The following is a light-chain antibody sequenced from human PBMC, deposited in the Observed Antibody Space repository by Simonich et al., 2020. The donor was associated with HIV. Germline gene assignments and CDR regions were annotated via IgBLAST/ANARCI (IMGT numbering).Light chain of an antibody. Sequence: EIVMTQSPATLSVSPGERATPSCRASQSVSSNLAWYQQKPGQAPRLLIYGASTRATGIPARFSGSGSGTEFTLTISSLQSEDFAVYYCQQYNKWPPWTFGQGTKVEIK. CDR3: QQYNKWPPWT. CDR1: QSVSSN. J-gene: IGKJ1*01. CDR2: GAS. V-gene: IGKV3D-15*01.